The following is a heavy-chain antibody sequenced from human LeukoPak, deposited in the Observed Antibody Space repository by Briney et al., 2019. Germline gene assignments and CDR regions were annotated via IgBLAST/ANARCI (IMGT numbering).Heavy chain of an antibody. CDR1: GGSISSYY. V-gene: IGHV4-4*07. CDR3: ARGLELPTPYFDY. Sequence: SETLSLTCTVSGGSISSYYWSWIRQPVGKGLEWIGRIYTSGSTNYNPSLKSRVTMSVDTSKNQFSLKLSSVTAADTAVYYCARGLELPTPYFDYWGQGTLVTVSS. J-gene: IGHJ4*02. CDR2: IYTSGST. D-gene: IGHD1-7*01.